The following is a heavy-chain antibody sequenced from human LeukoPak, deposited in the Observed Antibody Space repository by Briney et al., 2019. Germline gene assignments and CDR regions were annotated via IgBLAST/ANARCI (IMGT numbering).Heavy chain of an antibody. CDR3: ARVKGGIAVAGNDY. CDR1: GFTFDDYG. CDR2: INWNGGST. Sequence: PGRSLRLSCAASGFTFDDYGMSWVRQAPGKGLEWVSGINWNGGSTGYADSVKGRFTISRDNAKNSLYLQMNSLRAEDTALYHCARVKGGIAVAGNDYWGQGTLVTVSS. J-gene: IGHJ4*02. V-gene: IGHV3-20*01. D-gene: IGHD6-19*01.